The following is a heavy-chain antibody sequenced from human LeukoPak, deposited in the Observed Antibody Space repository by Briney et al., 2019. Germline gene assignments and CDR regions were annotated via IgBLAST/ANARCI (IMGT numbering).Heavy chain of an antibody. V-gene: IGHV4-59*01. CDR1: GGSISSYY. J-gene: IGHJ4*02. D-gene: IGHD5-24*01. CDR3: ASGMATITPFDY. CDR2: IYYSGST. Sequence: SETLSLTCTVSGGSISSYYWSWVRQPPGKGLEWVGYIYYSGSTNYNPSLKSRVTMSVDTSKNQFSLKQSSVTAADTAVYYCASGMATITPFDYWGQGTLVTVSS.